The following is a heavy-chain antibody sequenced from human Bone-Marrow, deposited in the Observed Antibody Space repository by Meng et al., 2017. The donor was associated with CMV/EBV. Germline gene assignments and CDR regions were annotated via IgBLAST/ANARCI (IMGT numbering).Heavy chain of an antibody. CDR1: GYTFTGYY. CDR3: ARGQVQCSTINCHDYRFSGMDV. CDR2: MNPNRGNT. J-gene: IGHJ6*02. D-gene: IGHD2/OR15-2a*01. Sequence: ASVKVSCKASGYTFTGYYMHWVRQASGQGLEWVGWMNPNRGNTAYAQKFRGRVTMTRDTSTSIAYMELSSLRSGDTAVYYCARGQVQCSTINCHDYRFSGMDVWGQGTTVTVSS. V-gene: IGHV1-8*02.